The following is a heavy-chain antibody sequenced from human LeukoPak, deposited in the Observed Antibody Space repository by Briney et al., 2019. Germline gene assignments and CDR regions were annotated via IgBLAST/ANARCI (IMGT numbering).Heavy chain of an antibody. D-gene: IGHD2-2*01. Sequence: PGGSLRLSCEASGFIFSSYGFHWVRQAPGKGLEWVAVISYDGSNKYYADSVKGRFTISRDNSKNTLYLQMNSLRAEDTAVYYCAREGSSPEYQLPRDYFDYWGQGTLVTVSS. V-gene: IGHV3-30*03. CDR2: ISYDGSNK. CDR3: AREGSSPEYQLPRDYFDY. J-gene: IGHJ4*02. CDR1: GFIFSSYG.